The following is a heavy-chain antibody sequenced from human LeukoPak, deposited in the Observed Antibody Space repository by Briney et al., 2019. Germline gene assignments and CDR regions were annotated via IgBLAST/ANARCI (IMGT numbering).Heavy chain of an antibody. J-gene: IGHJ4*02. CDR3: AKPHDSGWWMFDY. D-gene: IGHD6-13*01. V-gene: IGHV3-23*01. Sequence: GGSLRLSCAASGFTFNRNVVSWVRQARGKGLEWVSAIIDDGSSTYYADSVKGRFSISRDNSKNTVYLQMNSLRAEDTAIYYCAKPHDSGWWMFDYWGQGILVTVSS. CDR1: GFTFNRNV. CDR2: IIDDGSST.